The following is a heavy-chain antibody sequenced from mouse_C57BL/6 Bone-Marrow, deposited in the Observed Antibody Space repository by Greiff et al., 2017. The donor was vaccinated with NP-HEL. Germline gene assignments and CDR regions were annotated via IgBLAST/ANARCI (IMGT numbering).Heavy chain of an antibody. D-gene: IGHD2-5*01. CDR2: INPGSGGT. CDR3: ARRRSYYSNYGYAMDY. Sequence: VQLVESGAELVRPGTSVKVSCKASGYAFTNYLIEWVKQRPGQGLEWIGVINPGSGGTNYNEKFKGKATLTSDKSSSTAYMQLSSLTSEDSAVYFCARRRSYYSNYGYAMDYWGQGTSVTVSS. V-gene: IGHV1-54*01. J-gene: IGHJ4*01. CDR1: GYAFTNYL.